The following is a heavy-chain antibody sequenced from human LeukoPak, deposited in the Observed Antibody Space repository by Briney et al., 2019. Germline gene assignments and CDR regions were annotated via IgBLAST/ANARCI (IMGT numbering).Heavy chain of an antibody. CDR3: ARDRGNNWNDVRWFGP. CDR1: GHSISSGYY. CDR2: IYHSGST. V-gene: IGHV4-38-2*02. J-gene: IGHJ5*02. Sequence: PSETLSLTCAVSGHSISSGYYWGWIRQPPGKGLEWIGSIYHSGSTYYNPSLKSRVTISVDTSKNQFSLKLSSVTAADTAVYYCARDRGNNWNDVRWFGPWGQGTLVTVSS. D-gene: IGHD1-1*01.